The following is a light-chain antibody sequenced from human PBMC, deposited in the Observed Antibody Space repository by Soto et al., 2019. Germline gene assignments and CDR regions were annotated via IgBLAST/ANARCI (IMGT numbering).Light chain of an antibody. J-gene: IGLJ2*01. CDR2: SNS. Sequence: QSVLTQPPSGYGAPGPRVTISCTGRSSNIGAGYDVHWYQQLPGTAPKLLIDSNSNRRSGVPNRFSGSKSGTSASLAITGLQAEYVADYYCHSYSSSLSGVVFGGGTKLTVL. CDR1: SSNIGAGYD. CDR3: HSYSSSLSGVV. V-gene: IGLV1-40*01.